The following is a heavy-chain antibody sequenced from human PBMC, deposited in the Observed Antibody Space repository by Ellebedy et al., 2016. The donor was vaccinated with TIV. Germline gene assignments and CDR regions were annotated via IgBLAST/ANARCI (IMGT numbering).Heavy chain of an antibody. V-gene: IGHV1-2*02. CDR3: ARDAVRFRNWFDP. J-gene: IGHJ5*02. D-gene: IGHD3-16*01. CDR1: GYTFTGYY. Sequence: AASVKVSCKASGYTFTGYYMHWVRQAPGQGLEWMGWINPNSGGTNYAQKFQGRVTMTRDTSISTAYMELSRLRSDDTAVYYCARDAVRFRNWFDPWGQGTLVTVSS. CDR2: INPNSGGT.